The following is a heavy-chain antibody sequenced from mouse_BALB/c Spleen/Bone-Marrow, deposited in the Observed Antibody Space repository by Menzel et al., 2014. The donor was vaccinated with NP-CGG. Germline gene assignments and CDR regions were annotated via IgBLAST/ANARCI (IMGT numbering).Heavy chain of an antibody. CDR2: ISGGGSYT. CDR3: ARHAYYDQTEVSFVY. J-gene: IGHJ3*01. D-gene: IGHD2-4*01. V-gene: IGHV5-9-2*01. Sequence: EVKLMESGGGLVKSGGSLKLSCAASGFTFSNYGMSWVRQTPEKRVEWVATISGGGSYTFYSDSVKGRFTISRDNAKNNLCLQLSSLRSEDTALYYCARHAYYDQTEVSFVYWGQGTLVTVSA. CDR1: GFTFSNYG.